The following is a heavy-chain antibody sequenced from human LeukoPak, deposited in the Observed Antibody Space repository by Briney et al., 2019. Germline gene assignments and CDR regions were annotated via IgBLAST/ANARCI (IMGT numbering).Heavy chain of an antibody. CDR1: GFTFSSYS. Sequence: GSLRLSCAASGFTFSSYSMNWVRQPPGKGLEWIGYIFYSGSTNYNPSLKSRVTISIDASKNQFSLKLSSVTAADTAVFYCARLTSGTHPNFDYWGQGTLVTVSS. V-gene: IGHV4-59*08. D-gene: IGHD3-10*01. CDR2: IFYSGST. CDR3: ARLTSGTHPNFDY. J-gene: IGHJ4*02.